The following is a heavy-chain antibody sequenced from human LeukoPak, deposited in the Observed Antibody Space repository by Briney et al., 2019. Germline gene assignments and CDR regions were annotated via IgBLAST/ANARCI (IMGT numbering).Heavy chain of an antibody. V-gene: IGHV1-2*02. CDR1: GYTFTCYY. CDR3: ARAGPELRYCSGGSCYSVWFDP. J-gene: IGHJ5*02. D-gene: IGHD2-15*01. CDR2: INPNSGGT. Sequence: ASVKVSCKASGYTFTCYYMHWVRQAPGQGLEWMGWINPNSGGTNYAQKFQGRVTMTRDTSISTAYMELSRLRSDDTAVYYCARAGPELRYCSGGSCYSVWFDPWGQGTLVTVSS.